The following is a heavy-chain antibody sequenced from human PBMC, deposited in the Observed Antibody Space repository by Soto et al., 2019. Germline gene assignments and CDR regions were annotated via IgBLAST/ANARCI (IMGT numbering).Heavy chain of an antibody. CDR3: ARAHNDYGDGPMDY. J-gene: IGHJ4*02. Sequence: QVQLVQSGAEVKRPGTSVKVSCKASGGTFSSYAISWVRQAPRQGLEWLGGIIPIFGTANYAQKFQGRVTXTADESTTTVYMELSSLRSEDTGVYFCARAHNDYGDGPMDYWGQGTLVTVSS. V-gene: IGHV1-69*12. D-gene: IGHD4-17*01. CDR2: IIPIFGTA. CDR1: GGTFSSYA.